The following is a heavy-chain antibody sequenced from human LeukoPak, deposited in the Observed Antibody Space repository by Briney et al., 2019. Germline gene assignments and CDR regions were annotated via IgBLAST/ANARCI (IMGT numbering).Heavy chain of an antibody. Sequence: GASVKLSCAASGFTFTCDWMSWVRQAPGQGLEWVGNIREDESETHYVHSLKGRFTMSRDTATNSLYMQLKSLRADDTAVYYCARRDKPDYGGEGTLVTVPS. CDR3: ARRDKPDY. CDR2: IREDESET. D-gene: IGHD5-24*01. J-gene: IGHJ4*02. V-gene: IGHV3-7*01. CDR1: GFTFTCDW.